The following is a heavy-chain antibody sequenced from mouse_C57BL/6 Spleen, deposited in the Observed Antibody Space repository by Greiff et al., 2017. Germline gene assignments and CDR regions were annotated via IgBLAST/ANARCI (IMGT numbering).Heavy chain of an antibody. D-gene: IGHD3-3*01. Sequence: EVKLMESGGGLVKPGGSLKLSCAASGFTFSDYGMHWVRQAPEKGLEWVAYISSGSSTIYYADTVKGRFTISRDNATNTLFLQMSSLKSEDTAMYYCARERDIYSAYFSFAFWGQGTLVTVSA. CDR2: ISSGSSTI. V-gene: IGHV5-17*01. J-gene: IGHJ3*01. CDR1: GFTFSDYG. CDR3: ARERDIYSAYFSFAF.